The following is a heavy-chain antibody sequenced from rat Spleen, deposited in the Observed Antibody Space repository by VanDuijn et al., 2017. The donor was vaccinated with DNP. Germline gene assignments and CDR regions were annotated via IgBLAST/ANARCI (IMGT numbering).Heavy chain of an antibody. V-gene: IGHV5-22*01. Sequence: EVQLVESGGGLVQPGRSLKLSCAASGFTFSDYYMAWVRQAPKKGLEWVASISYEGSSTYYGDSVKGRFTISRDNAKSTLYLQMNSLRSEDTATYYCARSIITIAAISFDYWGQGVMVTVSS. CDR1: GFTFSDYY. CDR2: ISYEGSST. J-gene: IGHJ2*01. D-gene: IGHD1-2*01. CDR3: ARSIITIAAISFDY.